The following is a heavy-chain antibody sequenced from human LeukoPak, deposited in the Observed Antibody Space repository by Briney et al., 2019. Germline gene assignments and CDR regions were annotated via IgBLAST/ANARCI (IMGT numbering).Heavy chain of an antibody. Sequence: ASVKVSCKASGYTFTGYYMHWVRQAPGQGLEWMGWINPNSGGTNYAQKFQGWVTMTRDTSISTAYMELSRPRSDDTAVYYCARGYYYGSGTTTMGYWGQGTLVTVSS. CDR1: GYTFTGYY. CDR2: INPNSGGT. D-gene: IGHD3-10*01. J-gene: IGHJ4*02. V-gene: IGHV1-2*04. CDR3: ARGYYYGSGTTTMGY.